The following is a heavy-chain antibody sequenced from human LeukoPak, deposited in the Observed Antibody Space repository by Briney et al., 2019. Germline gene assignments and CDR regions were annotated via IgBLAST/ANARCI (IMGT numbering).Heavy chain of an antibody. Sequence: GGSLRLSCAASGFTFSSYWMSWVRQAPGKGLEWVANIKRDGSEKYYVDSVKGRFTISRDNAKNSLYLQMNSLRAEDTAVYYCARDADVVVPAAIPKIFDYWGQGTLVTVSS. CDR3: ARDADVVVPAAIPKIFDY. D-gene: IGHD2-2*02. CDR2: IKRDGSEK. V-gene: IGHV3-7*01. CDR1: GFTFSSYW. J-gene: IGHJ4*02.